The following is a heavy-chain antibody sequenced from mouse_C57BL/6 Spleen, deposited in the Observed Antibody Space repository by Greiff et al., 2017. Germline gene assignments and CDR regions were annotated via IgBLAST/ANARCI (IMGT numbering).Heavy chain of an antibody. V-gene: IGHV1-76*01. CDR3: ARSYGSSYRFAY. CDR1: GYTFTDYY. Sequence: VQLQQSGAELVRPGASVKLSCKASGYTFTDYYINWVKQRPGQGLEWIARIYPGSGNTYYNEKFKGKATLTAEKSSSTAYMQLSSLTSEDSAVYFCARSYGSSYRFAYWGQGTLVTVSA. D-gene: IGHD1-1*01. J-gene: IGHJ3*01. CDR2: IYPGSGNT.